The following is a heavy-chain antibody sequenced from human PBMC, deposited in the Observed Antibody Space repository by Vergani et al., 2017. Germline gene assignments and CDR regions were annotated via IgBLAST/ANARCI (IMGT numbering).Heavy chain of an antibody. Sequence: QVQLVQSGAEVMKPGSSVKVSCKASGGTFSSYTISWVRQAPGQGLEWMGRIIPILGIVDYAQKFQGRVTITADKSTSTAYMEVSSLRSEDTAVYYCATWGIPRDYWGQGTLVTVSA. J-gene: IGHJ4*02. CDR2: IIPILGIV. CDR1: GGTFSSYT. V-gene: IGHV1-69*02. CDR3: ATWGIPRDY. D-gene: IGHD7-27*01.